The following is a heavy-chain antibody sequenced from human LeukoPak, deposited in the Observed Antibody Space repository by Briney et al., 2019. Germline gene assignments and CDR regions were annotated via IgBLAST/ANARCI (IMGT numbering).Heavy chain of an antibody. J-gene: IGHJ4*02. Sequence: GGSLRLSCAASGFTFSSYDMHWVRQATGKGLEWVSAIGTAGDTYYPGSVKGRFTVSRDNSKNTLYLQMNSLRAEDTAVYYCAKSPGGRHHNWGQGTLVTVSS. V-gene: IGHV3-13*01. D-gene: IGHD3-16*01. CDR2: IGTAGDT. CDR3: AKSPGGRHHN. CDR1: GFTFSSYD.